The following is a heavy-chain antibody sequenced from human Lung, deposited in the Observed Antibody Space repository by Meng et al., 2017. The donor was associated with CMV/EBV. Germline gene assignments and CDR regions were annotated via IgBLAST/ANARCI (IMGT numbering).Heavy chain of an antibody. Sequence: AXVXVSXXASGYTFTSYYMHWVRQAPGQGLEWMGIINPSGGSTSYAQKFQGRVTMTRDTSTSTVYMELSSLRSEDTAVYYCARVGNERITIFGVVTKGAFDIWGQGXMVTVSS. CDR1: GYTFTSYY. D-gene: IGHD3-3*01. CDR3: ARVGNERITIFGVVTKGAFDI. CDR2: INPSGGST. J-gene: IGHJ3*02. V-gene: IGHV1-46*01.